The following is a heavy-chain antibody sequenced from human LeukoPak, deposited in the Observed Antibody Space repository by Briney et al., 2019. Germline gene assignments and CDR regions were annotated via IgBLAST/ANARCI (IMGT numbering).Heavy chain of an antibody. D-gene: IGHD3-10*01. CDR3: ARELWFGELLTDY. CDR1: GYTFTGYY. Sequence: ASVKVSCKASGYTFTGYYMHWVRQAPGQGLEWMGWINLNSGGTNYAQKFQGRVTMTRDTSISTAYMELSRLRSDDTAVYYCARELWFGELLTDYWGQGTLVTVSS. CDR2: INLNSGGT. J-gene: IGHJ4*02. V-gene: IGHV1-2*02.